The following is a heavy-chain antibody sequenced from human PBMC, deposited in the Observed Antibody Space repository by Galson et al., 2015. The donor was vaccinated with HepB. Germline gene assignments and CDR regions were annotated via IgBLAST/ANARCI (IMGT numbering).Heavy chain of an antibody. CDR3: ARPSAPYRWEFAAFDV. CDR2: INTNSGDP. Sequence: SVKVSCKASGYTFSSYAMNWVRQAPGQGLEWMGWINTNSGDPTYAQGFTGRFVFSLDTSVSTAYLQISSLEAEDTAVYYCARPSAPYRWEFAAFDVWGQGTMVTVSS. CDR1: GYTFSSYA. J-gene: IGHJ3*01. D-gene: IGHD1-26*01. V-gene: IGHV7-4-1*02.